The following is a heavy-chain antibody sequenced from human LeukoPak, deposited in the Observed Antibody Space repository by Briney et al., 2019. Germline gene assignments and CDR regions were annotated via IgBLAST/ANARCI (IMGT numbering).Heavy chain of an antibody. D-gene: IGHD3-22*01. CDR2: INPSGGST. CDR1: GYTFTSYY. Sequence: GASVKVSCKASGYTFTSYYMHWVRQAPGQGLEWMGIINPSGGSTSYAQKFQGRVTMTRDTSTSTVYMELSSLRSEDTAVYYCARERHSSGYYHEGHDYWGQGTLVTVSS. V-gene: IGHV1-46*01. J-gene: IGHJ4*02. CDR3: ARERHSSGYYHEGHDY.